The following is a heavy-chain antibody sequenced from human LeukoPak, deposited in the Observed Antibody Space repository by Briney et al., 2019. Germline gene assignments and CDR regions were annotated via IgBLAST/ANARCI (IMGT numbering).Heavy chain of an antibody. D-gene: IGHD2-2*02. V-gene: IGHV4-59*08. CDR1: GGSISSYY. J-gene: IGHJ3*02. Sequence: SSETLSLACTVSGGSISSYYWSWIRQPPGKGLEWIGYIYYSGSTNYNPSLKSRATISVDTSKNQFSLKLSSVTAADTAVYYCARPHCSSTSCYTERAFDIWGQGTMVTVSS. CDR3: ARPHCSSTSCYTERAFDI. CDR2: IYYSGST.